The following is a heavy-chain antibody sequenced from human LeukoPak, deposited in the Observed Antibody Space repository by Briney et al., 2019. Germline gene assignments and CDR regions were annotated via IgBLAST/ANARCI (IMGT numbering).Heavy chain of an antibody. J-gene: IGHJ4*02. CDR1: GGSISSGGYS. CDR3: ARLVAATGNFDY. Sequence: SETLSLTCAVSGGSISSGGYSWSWIRQPPGKGLEWIGYIYHSGSTYYNPSLKSRVTISVDRSKNQFSLKLSSVTAVDTAVYYCARLVAATGNFDYWGQGTLVTVSS. V-gene: IGHV4-30-2*01. D-gene: IGHD6-13*01. CDR2: IYHSGST.